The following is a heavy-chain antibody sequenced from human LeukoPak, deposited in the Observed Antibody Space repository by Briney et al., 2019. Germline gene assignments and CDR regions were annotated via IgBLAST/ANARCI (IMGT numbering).Heavy chain of an antibody. CDR2: INHSGST. CDR3: ARRRSSGWYRQGWFDA. J-gene: IGHJ5*02. V-gene: IGHV4-34*01. D-gene: IGHD6-13*01. CDR1: GGSFSGYY. Sequence: SETLSLTCADYGGSFSGYYWCWIRQPPGKGLEWIGEINHSGSTNYNPSLKSRVTISVDTSKNQFSLKLSSVTAADTAVYYCARRRSSGWYRQGWFDAWGQGTLVTVSS.